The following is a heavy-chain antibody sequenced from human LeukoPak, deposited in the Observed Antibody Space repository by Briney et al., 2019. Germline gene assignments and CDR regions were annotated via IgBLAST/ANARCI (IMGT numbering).Heavy chain of an antibody. CDR2: IYYSGST. V-gene: IGHV4-39*07. Sequence: SSETLSLTCTVSGGSISSSSYYWGWIRQPPGKGLEWVGSIYYSGSTYNDPSLKSRVTISVDTSKNQFSLKLSSVTAADTAVYYCARSPWYSLRLGELSFDYWGQGTLVTVSS. D-gene: IGHD3-16*02. CDR1: GGSISSSSYY. J-gene: IGHJ4*02. CDR3: ARSPWYSLRLGELSFDY.